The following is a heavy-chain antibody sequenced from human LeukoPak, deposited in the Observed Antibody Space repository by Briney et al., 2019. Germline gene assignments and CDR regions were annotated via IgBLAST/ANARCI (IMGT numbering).Heavy chain of an antibody. Sequence: GGSLRLSCAASGFTFSSYAMSWDRQAPGKWLEWVSAISGSGGSTYYADSVKGRFTISRDNSKNTLYLQMNSLRAEDTAVYYCAKDLEQWLVSGYFDYWGQGTLVTVSS. D-gene: IGHD6-19*01. CDR3: AKDLEQWLVSGYFDY. V-gene: IGHV3-23*01. CDR2: ISGSGGST. CDR1: GFTFSSYA. J-gene: IGHJ4*02.